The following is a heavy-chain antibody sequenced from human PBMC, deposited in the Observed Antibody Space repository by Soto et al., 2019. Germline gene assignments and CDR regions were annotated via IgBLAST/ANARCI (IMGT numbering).Heavy chain of an antibody. V-gene: IGHV1-2*02. Sequence: ASVKVSCKASGYTFTGYYMHWVRQAPGQGLEWMGWINPNSGGTNYAQKFQGRVTMTRDTSISTAYMELSRLRSDDTAVYYCARDLEGSILGRYYYYGMDVWGQGTTVIVSS. J-gene: IGHJ6*02. CDR3: ARDLEGSILGRYYYYGMDV. CDR2: INPNSGGT. D-gene: IGHD1-26*01. CDR1: GYTFTGYY.